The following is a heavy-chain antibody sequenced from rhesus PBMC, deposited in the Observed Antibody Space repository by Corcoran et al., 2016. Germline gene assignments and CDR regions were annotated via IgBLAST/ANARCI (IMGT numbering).Heavy chain of an antibody. CDR2: FYGRSGST. Sequence: QVQLQESGPGLVKPSETLSLTCAVSGGSIGSNYWSWIRQPPGKGREWIGRFYGRSGSTRYTPSLTSRVTVATDTSKNQFSLKRSSLTAADTAVYYGARIGDYFDYWGQGVLVTVSS. V-gene: IGHV4-147*01. CDR1: GGSIGSNY. J-gene: IGHJ4*01. CDR3: ARIGDYFDY.